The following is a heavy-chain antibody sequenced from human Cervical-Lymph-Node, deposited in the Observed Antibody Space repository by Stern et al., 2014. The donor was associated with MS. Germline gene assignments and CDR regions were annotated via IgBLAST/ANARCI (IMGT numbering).Heavy chain of an antibody. CDR3: ARPGPDFVAVPAANWDWFFDL. Sequence: QVQLVQSGAEVKKPGASVKVSCKASGYTLTDYYLHWVRQAPGQGLEWMGRINPNSGGTQYAQKFQGSVTMTRDTSISTAYMELNSLTSDDTAVYYCARPGPDFVAVPAANWDWFFDLWGRGTLVTVSS. V-gene: IGHV1-2*06. CDR2: INPNSGGT. J-gene: IGHJ2*01. CDR1: GYTLTDYY. D-gene: IGHD2-2*01.